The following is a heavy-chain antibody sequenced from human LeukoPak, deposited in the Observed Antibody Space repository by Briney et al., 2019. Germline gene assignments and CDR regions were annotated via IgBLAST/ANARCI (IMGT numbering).Heavy chain of an antibody. CDR1: GFTFSSYS. CDR3: ARVQKASGATTPLFRY. V-gene: IGHV3-21*01. D-gene: IGHD1-26*01. Sequence: PGGSLRLSCAASGFTFSSYSMNWVRQAPGTGLEWVSSISSSSSYIYYADSVKGRFTISRDNAKNSLYLQMNSLRAEDTAVYYCARVQKASGATTPLFRYWGQGTLVTVSS. CDR2: ISSSSSYI. J-gene: IGHJ4*02.